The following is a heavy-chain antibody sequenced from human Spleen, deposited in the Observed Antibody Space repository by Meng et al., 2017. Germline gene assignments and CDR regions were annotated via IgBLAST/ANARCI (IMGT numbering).Heavy chain of an antibody. V-gene: IGHV3-11*04. J-gene: IGHJ4*02. D-gene: IGHD3-22*01. CDR3: ASRLSSGLDC. Sequence: GGSLRLSCVASGVSFTDAWMSWVRQAPGKGPEWLSFISSSGGTIYYADSVRGRFTISRDNAKNSLYLQMKTLRVEDTAVYYCASRLSSGLDCWGQGTLVTVSS. CDR2: ISSSGGTI. CDR1: GVSFTDAW.